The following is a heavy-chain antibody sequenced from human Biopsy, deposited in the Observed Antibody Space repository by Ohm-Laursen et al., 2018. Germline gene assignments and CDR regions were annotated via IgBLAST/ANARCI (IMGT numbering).Heavy chain of an antibody. V-gene: IGHV4-59*11. J-gene: IGHJ1*01. CDR3: ARGSNDFGGLYFPR. D-gene: IGHD4-23*01. CDR1: ACTFTGHY. Sequence: SETLSLTCPVSACTFTGHYWSWIRQPPGEGLEWIGHISYTGYTSYNASLKSRVTISVDTSRNHFSLRLSSLTAADTAVYYCARGSNDFGGLYFPRWGQGTLLTVSS. CDR2: ISYTGYT.